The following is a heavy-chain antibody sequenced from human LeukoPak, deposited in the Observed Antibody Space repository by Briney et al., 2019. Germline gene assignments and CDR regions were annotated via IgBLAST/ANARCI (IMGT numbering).Heavy chain of an antibody. Sequence: PSETLSLTCTVSGDSISSNTYYWGWIRQPPGKGLEWIGSIYYSGRTYYNPSLESRVTISVDTSKNQFSLKLSSVTAADTAVYYCARHTGGWSPFDYWGQGTLVTVSS. CDR3: ARHTGGWSPFDY. D-gene: IGHD6-19*01. CDR1: GDSISSNTYY. CDR2: IYYSGRT. J-gene: IGHJ4*02. V-gene: IGHV4-39*01.